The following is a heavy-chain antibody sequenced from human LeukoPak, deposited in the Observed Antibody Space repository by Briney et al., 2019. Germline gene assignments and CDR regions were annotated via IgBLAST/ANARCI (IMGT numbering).Heavy chain of an antibody. D-gene: IGHD4-23*01. J-gene: IGHJ4*02. CDR1: GYTFTNYG. V-gene: IGHV1-18*01. Sequence: ASVKVSCKASGYTFTNYGISWVRQAPGQGLEWMGWISANNGNRNYAQKLQDRVSMTTDTSTSTAYMELRSLRSDDTAVYYCARQGYGGHTQGAADYRGQGTLVTVSS. CDR3: ARQGYGGHTQGAADY. CDR2: ISANNGNR.